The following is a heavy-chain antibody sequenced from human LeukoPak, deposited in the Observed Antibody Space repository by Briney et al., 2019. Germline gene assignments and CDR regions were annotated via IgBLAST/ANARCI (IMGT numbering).Heavy chain of an antibody. CDR3: ARRMAVTGGALDV. D-gene: IGHD2-21*02. J-gene: IGHJ3*01. CDR2: IYSGGST. Sequence: PGGSLRLSCAASGFTVDNNYMGWVRQAPGKGLQWFSVIYSGGSTYYADSVKDRFTISRDTSKNTLYLQMTSLRGEDTAMYFCARRMAVTGGALDVWGQGTMVTVSS. V-gene: IGHV3-66*04. CDR1: GFTVDNNY.